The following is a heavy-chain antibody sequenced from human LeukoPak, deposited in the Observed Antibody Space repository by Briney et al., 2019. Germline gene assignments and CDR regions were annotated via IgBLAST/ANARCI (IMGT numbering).Heavy chain of an antibody. D-gene: IGHD6-19*01. CDR3: ARDYGAIAVAGLIDY. V-gene: IGHV4-34*01. CDR2: INHSGST. Sequence: SSETLSLTCAVYGGSFSGYYWSWIRQPPGKGLEWIGEINHSGSTNYNPSLKSRVTISVDTSKNQFSLKLSSVTAADTAVYYCARDYGAIAVAGLIDYWGQGTLVTVSS. CDR1: GGSFSGYY. J-gene: IGHJ4*02.